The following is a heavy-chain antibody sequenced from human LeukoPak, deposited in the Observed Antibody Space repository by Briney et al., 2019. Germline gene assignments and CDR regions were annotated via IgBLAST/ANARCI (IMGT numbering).Heavy chain of an antibody. Sequence: GGSLRLSCAASGFTFSSYAMSWVRQAPGKGLEWVSAISGSGGSTYNADSVKGRLTISRDNSKNTLYLQMNSLRAEDTAVYYCAKGYLLGMTTEIDYWGQGTLVTVSS. CDR1: GFTFSSYA. D-gene: IGHD4-17*01. J-gene: IGHJ4*02. V-gene: IGHV3-23*01. CDR2: ISGSGGST. CDR3: AKGYLLGMTTEIDY.